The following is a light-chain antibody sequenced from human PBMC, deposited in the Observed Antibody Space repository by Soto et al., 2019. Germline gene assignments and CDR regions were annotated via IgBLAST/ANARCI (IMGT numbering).Light chain of an antibody. V-gene: IGKV1-9*01. CDR3: QHLHTYPYT. Sequence: IQLTQSPSSLSASVGDRVTITCRASQGIASYLAWYQQKPGKAPKLLIYAASTLQTGVPSRFSGSGSGTDFTLTIGSLQPEDFATYHCQHLHTYPYTFGQGTKLEIK. CDR1: QGIASY. J-gene: IGKJ2*01. CDR2: AAS.